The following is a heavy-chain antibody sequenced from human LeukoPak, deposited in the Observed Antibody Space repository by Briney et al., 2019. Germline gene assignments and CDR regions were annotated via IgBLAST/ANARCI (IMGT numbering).Heavy chain of an antibody. CDR3: ARVIDSGSYSYLDY. Sequence: SETPSLTCTVSGGSISSGDYYWSWIRQPPGKGLEWIGYIYYSGSTYYNPSLKSRVTISVDTSKNQFSLKLSSVTAADTAVYYCARVIDSGSYSYLDYWGQGTLVTVSS. CDR1: GGSISSGDYY. D-gene: IGHD1-26*01. V-gene: IGHV4-30-4*01. CDR2: IYYSGST. J-gene: IGHJ4*02.